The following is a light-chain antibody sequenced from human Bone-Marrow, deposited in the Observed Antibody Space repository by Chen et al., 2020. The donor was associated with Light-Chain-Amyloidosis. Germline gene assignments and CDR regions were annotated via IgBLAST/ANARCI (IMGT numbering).Light chain of an antibody. CDR3: QVWDRSSDRPV. CDR2: RNN. CDR1: SNNVANQG. J-gene: IGLJ3*02. V-gene: IGLV10-54*04. Sequence: GLGQTATLTCAGNSNNVANQGASWLQQHQGHPPKLLSYRNNIRPSGISDRFSASRSGNTATLTISRVEAGDEADYYCQVWDRSSDRPVFGGGTKLTVL.